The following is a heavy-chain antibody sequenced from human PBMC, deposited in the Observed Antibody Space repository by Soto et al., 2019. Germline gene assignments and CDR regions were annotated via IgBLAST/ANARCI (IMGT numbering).Heavy chain of an antibody. Sequence: SETLSLTCTVSGGTISSYYLSWIRQPPGKGLEWVGYIYYSGSTNYNPSLKSRITISVDTSKNQFSLKLSSVTAADTAVYYCARVAGWSYYFDYWGQGTLVTVSS. D-gene: IGHD2-15*01. CDR3: ARVAGWSYYFDY. J-gene: IGHJ4*02. CDR1: GGTISSYY. CDR2: IYYSGST. V-gene: IGHV4-59*01.